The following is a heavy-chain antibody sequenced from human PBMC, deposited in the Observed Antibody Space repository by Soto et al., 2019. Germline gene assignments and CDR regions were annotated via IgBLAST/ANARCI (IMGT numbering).Heavy chain of an antibody. J-gene: IGHJ6*02. Sequence: GSGPTLVNPTQTLTLTCTFSGFSLTSPGICVSWIRQPPGKALEWLALIERDDDDKYYSTSLKTRLTISKDTRKNQVVLTMANMDPADTGTYYCARSIRGPRRFNGMDVWGQGTTVTVSS. CDR2: IERDDDDK. CDR3: ARSIRGPRRFNGMDV. D-gene: IGHD1-20*01. V-gene: IGHV2-70*13. CDR1: GFSLTSPGIC.